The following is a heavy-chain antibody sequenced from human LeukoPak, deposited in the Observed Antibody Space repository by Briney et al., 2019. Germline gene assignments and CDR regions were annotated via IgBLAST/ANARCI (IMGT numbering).Heavy chain of an antibody. CDR3: ARATDDEFYLYY. D-gene: IGHD3-16*01. CDR2: ISQSGST. Sequence: PSETLSLTCAVYGGSFSGYYWSWIRQAPGRGLEWIGEISQSGSTNYNPSLKSRITMSVDTSKNQFSLQLRSMTAAYTAVYFCARATDDEFYLYY. J-gene: IGHJ6*01. CDR1: GGSFSGYY. V-gene: IGHV4-34*01.